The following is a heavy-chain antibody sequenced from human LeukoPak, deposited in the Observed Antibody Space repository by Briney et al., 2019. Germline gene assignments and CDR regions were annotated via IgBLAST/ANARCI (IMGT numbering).Heavy chain of an antibody. Sequence: GGSLRLSCAASGFTVSSNYMSWVRQAPGKGLEWVSVIYSGGSTYYADSVKGRFTISRDNSKNTLYLQMNSLRAEDTAVYYCARASRLQGFYYYYMDVWGKGTTVTISS. J-gene: IGHJ6*03. CDR3: ARASRLQGFYYYYMDV. CDR1: GFTVSSNY. CDR2: IYSGGST. V-gene: IGHV3-53*01. D-gene: IGHD5-18*01.